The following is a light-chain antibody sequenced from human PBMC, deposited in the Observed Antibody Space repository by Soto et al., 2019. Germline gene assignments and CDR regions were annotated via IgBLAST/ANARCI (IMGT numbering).Light chain of an antibody. V-gene: IGKV3-20*01. CDR2: GAA. CDR1: QSVSSSY. CDR3: QQYGSSRT. J-gene: IGKJ1*01. Sequence: EIVLTQSPGTLSLSPGERATLSCRASQSVSSSYLAWYQQKPGQAPRLLIYGAASRTTGIPDRFSGSGSATDFTLNISRLEPEYFAVYYWQQYGSSRTFGQGTKLEIK.